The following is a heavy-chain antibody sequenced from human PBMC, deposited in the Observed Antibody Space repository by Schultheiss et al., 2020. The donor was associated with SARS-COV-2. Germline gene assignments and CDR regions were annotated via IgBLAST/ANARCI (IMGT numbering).Heavy chain of an antibody. CDR1: GFTFSNAW. V-gene: IGHV3-15*01. J-gene: IGHJ4*02. CDR2: IKSKTDGGTT. D-gene: IGHD2-2*01. CDR3: ATDRVVVAAASDY. Sequence: GGSLRLSCAASGFTFSNAWMSWVRQAPGKGLEWVGRIKSKTDGGTTDYAAPVKGRFTISRDDSKNRLHLQMNSLKTEDTAVYYCATDRVVVAAASDYWGQGTLVTVSS.